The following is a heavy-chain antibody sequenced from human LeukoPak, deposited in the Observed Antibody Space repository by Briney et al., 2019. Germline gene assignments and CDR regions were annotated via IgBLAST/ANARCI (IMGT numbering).Heavy chain of an antibody. CDR3: ARDSIVGATTGDY. Sequence: SVKVSCKASGGTFSSYAISWVRQAPGQGLEWMGRIIPILGIANYAQKFQGRVTITADKSTSTAYMELSSLRSEDTAVYYCARDSIVGATTGDYWGQGTLVTVSS. CDR1: GGTFSSYA. J-gene: IGHJ4*02. CDR2: IIPILGIA. V-gene: IGHV1-69*04. D-gene: IGHD1-26*01.